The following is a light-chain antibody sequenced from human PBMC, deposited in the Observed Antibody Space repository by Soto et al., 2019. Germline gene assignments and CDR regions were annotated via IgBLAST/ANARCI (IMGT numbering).Light chain of an antibody. CDR1: SSNIGAGYD. CDR2: GNS. J-gene: IGLJ1*01. CDR3: QSYDSSLSGYV. V-gene: IGLV1-40*01. Sequence: QSVLTQPPSVSGAPGPRVTVSCSGSSSNIGAGYDVHWYQQLPGTAPKLLIYGNSNRPSGVPDRFSGSKSGTSASLAITGLQAEDEADYYCQSYDSSLSGYVFGTGTQLTV.